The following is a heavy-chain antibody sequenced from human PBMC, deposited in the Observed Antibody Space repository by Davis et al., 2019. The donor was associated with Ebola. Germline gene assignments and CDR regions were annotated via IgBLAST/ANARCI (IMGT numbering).Heavy chain of an antibody. V-gene: IGHV3-48*03. CDR3: VPGTWI. CDR2: ISRSGDA. J-gene: IGHJ4*02. D-gene: IGHD5-18*01. CDR1: GFIFSSYV. Sequence: GGSLRLSCEASGFIFSSYVMSWVRQAPGKGLEWISYISRSGDAYYADSVKGRFITSRDNARNSLDLQMNNLRVEDTAVYHCVPGTWIRGQGILVTVSS.